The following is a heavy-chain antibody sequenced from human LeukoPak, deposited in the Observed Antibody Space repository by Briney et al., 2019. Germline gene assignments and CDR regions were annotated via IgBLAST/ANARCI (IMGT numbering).Heavy chain of an antibody. D-gene: IGHD3-10*01. CDR2: INPNSGGT. CDR1: AYTFTGYY. CDR3: AREAMVRGVIILMNWFDP. J-gene: IGHJ5*02. V-gene: IGHV1-2*02. Sequence: ASVNVSCKSSAYTFTGYYMHWVRQAPGQGLEWMGWINPNSGGTNYAQKFQGRVTMTRDTSISTAYMELSRLRSDDTAVYYCAREAMVRGVIILMNWFDPWGQGTLVTVSS.